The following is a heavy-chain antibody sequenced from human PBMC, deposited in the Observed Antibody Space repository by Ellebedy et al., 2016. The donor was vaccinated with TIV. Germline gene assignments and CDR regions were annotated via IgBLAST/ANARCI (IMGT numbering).Heavy chain of an antibody. CDR2: IYPVGSYT. CDR3: ARRGHYGSGNWFDP. Sequence: GESLKISCQGSGYNFNDYWIAWLRQMPGKGLEWMCIIYPVGSYTRYNPSFQGQITISVDRSINTAYLQWRTLQASDSAMYYCARRGHYGSGNWFDPWGQGTLVTVSS. J-gene: IGHJ5*02. V-gene: IGHV5-51*01. D-gene: IGHD3-10*01. CDR1: GYNFNDYW.